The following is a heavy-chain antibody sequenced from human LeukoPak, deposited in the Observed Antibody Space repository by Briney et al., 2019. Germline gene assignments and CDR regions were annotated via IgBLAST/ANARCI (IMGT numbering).Heavy chain of an antibody. Sequence: GGSLRLSCAASGFTFSSYWMHWVRQAPGKGLVWVSRINSDGSSTSYADSVKGRFTISRDNAKNTLYLQMNSLRAEDTDVYYCASGDSSGYHPFDYWGQGTLVTVSS. D-gene: IGHD3-22*01. V-gene: IGHV3-74*01. CDR1: GFTFSSYW. CDR3: ASGDSSGYHPFDY. J-gene: IGHJ4*02. CDR2: INSDGSST.